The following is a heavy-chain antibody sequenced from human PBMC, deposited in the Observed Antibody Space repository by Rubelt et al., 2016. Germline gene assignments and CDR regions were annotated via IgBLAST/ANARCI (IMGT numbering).Heavy chain of an antibody. J-gene: IGHJ4*02. CDR3: ARSGKQWYALDY. V-gene: IGHV4-59*08. D-gene: IGHD6-19*01. Sequence: QVQLQESGPGLVKHSETLSLTCTVSGGPINSYYWSWIRHPPGQGLEWIGHIYYSGSTNYNPSLKSRVTMSVDTSKNQFSLKLNSVTAADTAVYYCARSGKQWYALDYWGQGTLVTVSS. CDR2: IYYSGST. CDR1: GGPINSYY.